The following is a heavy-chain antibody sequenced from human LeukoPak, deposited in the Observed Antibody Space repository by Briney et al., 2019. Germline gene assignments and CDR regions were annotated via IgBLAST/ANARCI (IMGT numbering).Heavy chain of an antibody. J-gene: IGHJ4*02. CDR2: INPNSGGT. CDR3: ARSRGKSGPLNY. Sequence: ASVKVSCKASGYTFTGYYMHWVRQAPGQGLEWMGWINPNSGGTNYAQKFQGRVTMTTDTSTSTAYMELRSLRSDDTAVYYCARSRGKSGPLNYWGQGTLVTVSS. CDR1: GYTFTGYY. V-gene: IGHV1-2*02. D-gene: IGHD3-3*01.